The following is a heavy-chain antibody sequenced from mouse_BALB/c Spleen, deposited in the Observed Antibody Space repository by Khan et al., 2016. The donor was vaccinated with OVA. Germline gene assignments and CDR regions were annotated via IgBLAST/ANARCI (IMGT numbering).Heavy chain of an antibody. CDR3: ARGGADYYRSDGGAMEY. CDR2: INTHSGVP. Sequence: QIQLVQSGPELKKPGETVRISCKASGYTFTTAGIQWVQKMPGKGLKWIGWINTHSGVPKYAEDFKGRFAFSLEISVSTAYLQITNLNNEDTATYFCARGGADYYRSDGGAMEYWGQGTSVTVSS. V-gene: IGHV9-4*02. J-gene: IGHJ4*01. D-gene: IGHD2-12*01. CDR1: GYTFTTAG.